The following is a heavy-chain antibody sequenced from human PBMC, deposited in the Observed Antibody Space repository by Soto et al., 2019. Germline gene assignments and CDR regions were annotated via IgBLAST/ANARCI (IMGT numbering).Heavy chain of an antibody. J-gene: IGHJ4*02. CDR2: IFYSGST. V-gene: IGHV4-31*03. Sequence: QVQLQESGPGLVKPSQTLSLTCTVSGGSISSGGYYWSWIRQHTRKGLEGIGHIFYSGSTYYHPSLKSRITISVDTSKNQFSLKLSSVTAADTAVYYCARVKEGFRGYYFDYWGQGTLVTVSS. CDR1: GGSISSGGYY. CDR3: ARVKEGFRGYYFDY. D-gene: IGHD3-10*01.